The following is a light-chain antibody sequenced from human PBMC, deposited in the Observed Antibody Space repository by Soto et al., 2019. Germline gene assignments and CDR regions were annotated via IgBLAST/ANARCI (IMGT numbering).Light chain of an antibody. CDR2: GAS. V-gene: IGKV3-20*01. CDR1: QSIGSL. Sequence: EIVLTQSPGTLSLSPGERATLSCRASQSIGSLLGWYQQMPGQAPRLLIGGASRRATGVPDRFTGSGSATDFYLTIDRLEPEDAAMYYCQQYATSPRTFGGGTKVDIK. CDR3: QQYATSPRT. J-gene: IGKJ4*01.